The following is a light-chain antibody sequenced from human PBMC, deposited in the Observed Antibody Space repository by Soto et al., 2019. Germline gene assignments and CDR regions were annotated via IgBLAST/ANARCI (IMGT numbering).Light chain of an antibody. CDR1: QDIKNY. J-gene: IGKJ2*02. CDR3: QQFDSVPCT. CDR2: DAS. Sequence: IQMTQSPSSLSTSVGDRVTITCQASQDIKNYLIWYQQKAGRAPKLLIYDASTLETGVSSRFSGSGSGTHVTLTISSLQPEDIATYYCQQFDSVPCTFGQGTKLEMK. V-gene: IGKV1-33*01.